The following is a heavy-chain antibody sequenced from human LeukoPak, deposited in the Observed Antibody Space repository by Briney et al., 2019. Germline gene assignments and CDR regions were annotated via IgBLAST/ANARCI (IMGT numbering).Heavy chain of an antibody. Sequence: PSETLSLTCAVDGGSFSGFYWTWVRQAPGKGLEWIGEISYSGSTKYNPSLKSRVTIEVDTSKKQISLNLSSMTSADTAVYYCAKGKAGHYHSVTDEYYYYMDVWGKGTTVIVSS. D-gene: IGHD3-9*01. CDR3: AKGKAGHYHSVTDEYYYYMDV. CDR2: ISYSGST. CDR1: GGSFSGFY. V-gene: IGHV4-34*01. J-gene: IGHJ6*03.